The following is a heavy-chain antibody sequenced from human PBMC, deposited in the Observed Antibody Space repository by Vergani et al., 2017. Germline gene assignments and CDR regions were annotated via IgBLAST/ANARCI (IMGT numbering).Heavy chain of an antibody. CDR1: GDSITSSTYY. D-gene: IGHD3-16*01. J-gene: IGHJ4*02. CDR3: ARGYYGRGDN. Sequence: QVQLQESGPGLVKPSQTLSLICSVSGDSITSSTYYWSWARQPAGKGLEYIGRSYTTGSTNYNPSLKSRVTISVDTSKNQFSLNLSSVTAADTAMYYCARGYYGRGDNWGKGTLVTVSS. V-gene: IGHV4-61*02. CDR2: SYTTGST.